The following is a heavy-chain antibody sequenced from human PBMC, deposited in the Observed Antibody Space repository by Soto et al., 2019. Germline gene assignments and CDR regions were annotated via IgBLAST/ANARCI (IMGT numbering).Heavy chain of an antibody. CDR1: GGSISSHY. CDR2: IYYTGST. J-gene: IGHJ6*02. CDR3: ARDNWNTFDCYPYGMDV. Sequence: QVQLQESGPGLVKPSETLSLTCTVSGGSISSHYWSWIRQPPGKGLEWVGYIYYTGSTNYNPSLKSRVTISVDTSKNQFSLKLNDVTAADSAMYYCARDNWNTFDCYPYGMDVWGQGTTVTVSS. V-gene: IGHV4-59*11. D-gene: IGHD1-20*01.